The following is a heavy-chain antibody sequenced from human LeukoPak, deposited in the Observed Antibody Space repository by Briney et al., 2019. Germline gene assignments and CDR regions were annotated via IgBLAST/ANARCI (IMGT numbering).Heavy chain of an antibody. Sequence: PGGSLRLSCAASGFTFSSYAMHWVRQAPGKGLEWVAVISYDGSNKYYADSVKGRFTISRDNPKNTLYLQMNSLRAEDTAVYYCARTSTIYCSSTSCYLDYWGQGTLVTVSS. J-gene: IGHJ4*02. CDR2: ISYDGSNK. V-gene: IGHV3-30*04. CDR1: GFTFSSYA. CDR3: ARTSTIYCSSTSCYLDY. D-gene: IGHD2-2*01.